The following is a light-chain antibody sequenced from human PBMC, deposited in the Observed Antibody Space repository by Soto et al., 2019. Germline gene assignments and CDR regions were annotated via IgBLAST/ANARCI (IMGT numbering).Light chain of an antibody. CDR1: QSISSW. J-gene: IGKJ2*01. V-gene: IGKV1-5*01. CDR3: QQYNTYAYT. CDR2: DAS. Sequence: DIQMTQSPSTLSASVGDRVAITCRATQSISSWLAWYQQKPGKAPKLLIYDASSLESGVPSRFSGRGSGTEFTLTISSLQPDDFATYFCQQYNTYAYTSGQGTKLEIK.